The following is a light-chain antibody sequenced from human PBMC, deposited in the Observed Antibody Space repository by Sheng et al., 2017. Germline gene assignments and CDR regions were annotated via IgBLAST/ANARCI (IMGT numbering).Light chain of an antibody. V-gene: IGKV3-20*01. CDR3: QQYSTSPPVWT. CDR2: GPS. CDR1: QSLTSDY. J-gene: IGKJ1*01. Sequence: EMGLTQSPRTLSLSPGERATLSCRASQSLTSDYVAWYQQKPGQAPRLLIYGPSRRATGIPDRFSASASGTGFTLTISRLEPEDVAVYYCQQYSTSPPVWTFGQGTKVEIK.